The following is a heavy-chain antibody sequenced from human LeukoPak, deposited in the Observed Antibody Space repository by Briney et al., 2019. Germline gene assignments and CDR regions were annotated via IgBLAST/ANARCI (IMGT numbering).Heavy chain of an antibody. V-gene: IGHV3-74*01. Sequence: PGGSLRLSCAASGFTFSSYWMHWVRQVPGKGLVWVSRINPSGSSTAYADSVKGRFTISRDNAENTLYLQMDSLRAEDTAVYYCARSNQADDYWGQGALVTVSS. CDR2: INPSGSST. CDR1: GFTFSSYW. D-gene: IGHD1-14*01. J-gene: IGHJ4*02. CDR3: ARSNQADDY.